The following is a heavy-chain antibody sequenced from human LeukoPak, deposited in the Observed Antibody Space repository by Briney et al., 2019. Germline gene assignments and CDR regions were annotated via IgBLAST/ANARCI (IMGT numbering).Heavy chain of an antibody. CDR1: GFTFDDYA. D-gene: IGHD5-18*01. CDR3: AKAVEMATAPFDY. V-gene: IGHV3-9*01. CDR2: ISWNSGSI. J-gene: IGHJ4*02. Sequence: GRSLRLSCAASGFTFDDYAMHWVRQAPGKGPEWVSGISWNSGSIGYADSVKGRFTISRDNAKNSLYLQMNSLRAEDTALYYCAKAVEMATAPFDYWGQGTLVTVSS.